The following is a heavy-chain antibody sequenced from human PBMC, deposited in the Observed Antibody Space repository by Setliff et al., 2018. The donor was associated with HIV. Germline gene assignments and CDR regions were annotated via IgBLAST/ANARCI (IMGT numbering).Heavy chain of an antibody. D-gene: IGHD3-22*01. V-gene: IGHV4-61*01. CDR3: ARSGLYDSSGWYKDAFDI. CDR2: IYYGGTT. CDR1: GGSISSGSYY. J-gene: IGHJ3*02. Sequence: SETLSLTCTVSGGSISSGSYYRSWIRQPPGKGLEWIGYIYYGGTTNYNPSLKSRVTISVDTSKNQLSLKLSSVTAADTAVYYCARSGLYDSSGWYKDAFDIWGQGTMVTVSS.